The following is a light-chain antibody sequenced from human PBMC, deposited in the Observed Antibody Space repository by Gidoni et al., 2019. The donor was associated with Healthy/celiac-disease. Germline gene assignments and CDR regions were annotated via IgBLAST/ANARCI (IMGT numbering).Light chain of an antibody. CDR1: QTMSSY. V-gene: IGKV1-39*01. J-gene: IGKJ4*01. CDR2: AAY. Sequence: DIQMTQSPSPLSASVGDRVTITCRESQTMSSYLKWYQQKPGKAPKLLIYAAYSLQSGVTTRFSGSGSGTDFTLTISSLQPEDFATYYCQQSYSTPLTFGGGTKVEIK. CDR3: QQSYSTPLT.